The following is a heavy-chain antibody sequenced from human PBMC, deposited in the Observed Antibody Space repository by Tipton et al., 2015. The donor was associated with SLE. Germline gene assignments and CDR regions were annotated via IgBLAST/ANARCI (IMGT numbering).Heavy chain of an antibody. CDR1: GVTFDVYG. Sequence: SGVTFDVYGLSWVRQVPGKGLEWVSGINRNGDKTGYADSVKGRFTISRDNSKNTLYVQMHSLRAEDTAVYYCARDLPTTVATPLDYWGQGTLVTVSS. V-gene: IGHV3-20*03. CDR2: INRNGDKT. D-gene: IGHD4-23*01. J-gene: IGHJ4*02. CDR3: ARDLPTTVATPLDY.